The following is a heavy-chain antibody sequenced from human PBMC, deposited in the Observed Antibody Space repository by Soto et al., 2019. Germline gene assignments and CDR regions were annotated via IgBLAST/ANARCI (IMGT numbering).Heavy chain of an antibody. D-gene: IGHD6-6*01. V-gene: IGHV3-30*03. J-gene: IGHJ6*02. Sequence: GGSLRLSCAASGFIFSSYGMHWVRQAPGKGLEWVALISYDGSHKYHADSVKRRFTISRDSSKNTLYLQMNSLRAEDTAVYYWATAYSNSRYYNYGLDLWGQGTTVTVSS. CDR2: ISYDGSHK. CDR1: GFIFSSYG. CDR3: ATAYSNSRYYNYGLDL.